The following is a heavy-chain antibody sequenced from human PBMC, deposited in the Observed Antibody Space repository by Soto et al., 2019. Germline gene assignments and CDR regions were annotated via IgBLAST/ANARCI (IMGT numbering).Heavy chain of an antibody. CDR3: TPPRPGSHGHGY. V-gene: IGHV3-15*01. Sequence: EVQLVESGGGLVKPGGSLRLSCAASGITLSNAWMTWVRQAPGKGLEWVGRIKSKADGSTTEYGSPVKDRFIISRDDSENTLDLQMHSLKTEDTAVYYCTPPRPGSHGHGYWGQGTLVTVSS. CDR1: GITLSNAW. D-gene: IGHD3-16*01. J-gene: IGHJ4*02. CDR2: IKSKADGSTT.